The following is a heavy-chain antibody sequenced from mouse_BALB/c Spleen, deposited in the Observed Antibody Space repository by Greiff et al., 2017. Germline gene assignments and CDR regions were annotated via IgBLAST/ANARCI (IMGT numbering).Heavy chain of an antibody. CDR1: GTSITGGY. V-gene: IGHV3-8*02. D-gene: IGHD1-1*01. J-gene: IGHJ4*01. Sequence: EVNVVESGPSLVKPSQTLSLTCLFPGTSITGGYWNWIRKFPGNKLEYMGYISYSGSTYYNPSLKSRISITRDTSKNQYYLQLNSVTTEDTATYYCARFTTVVADAMDYWGQGTSVTVSS. CDR3: ARFTTVVADAMDY. CDR2: ISYSGST.